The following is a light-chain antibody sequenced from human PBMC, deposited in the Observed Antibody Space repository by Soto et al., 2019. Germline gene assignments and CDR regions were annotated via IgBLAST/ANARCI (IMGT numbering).Light chain of an antibody. J-gene: IGLJ1*01. CDR2: EVN. CDR3: CSYAGSSNV. Sequence: QSVLTQPPSASGSPGQSVAISCTGTSSDVGGYNYVSWYQQHPGKAPNLTVYEVNKRPSGVPDRCSGSKSGNTASLTVSGPQAEDESDYHVCSYAGSSNVFGTGTKLTVL. V-gene: IGLV2-8*01. CDR1: SSDVGGYNY.